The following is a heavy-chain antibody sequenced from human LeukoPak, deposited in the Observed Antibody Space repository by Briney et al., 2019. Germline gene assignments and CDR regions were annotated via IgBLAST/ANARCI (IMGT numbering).Heavy chain of an antibody. CDR1: GYTFTSYG. Sequence: ASVKVSCKASGYTFTSYGISWVRKAPGQGLEWMGWISPYNGNTNYAQKFQGRVTMNRNTSISTVYMELNSLRPADTAVYDCVRACEIVGATTFRIYNWFDRWVQAALVTVSS. CDR3: VRACEIVGATTFRIYNWFDR. J-gene: IGHJ5*02. CDR2: ISPYNGNT. D-gene: IGHD1-26*01. V-gene: IGHV1-18*01.